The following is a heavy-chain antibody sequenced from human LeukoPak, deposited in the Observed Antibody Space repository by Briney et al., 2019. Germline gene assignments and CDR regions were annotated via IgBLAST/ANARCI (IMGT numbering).Heavy chain of an antibody. V-gene: IGHV3-53*01. CDR3: ASLQSSSSTYYYYYYYMDV. CDR2: IYSGGST. CDR1: GFTVSSNY. D-gene: IGHD6-6*01. Sequence: GGSLRLSCAASGFTVSSNYMSWVRQAPGKGLEWVSVIYSGGSTYYADSVKGRFTISRDNSKSTLYLQMNSLRAEDTAVYYCASLQSSSSTYYYYYYYMDVWGKGTTVTVSS. J-gene: IGHJ6*03.